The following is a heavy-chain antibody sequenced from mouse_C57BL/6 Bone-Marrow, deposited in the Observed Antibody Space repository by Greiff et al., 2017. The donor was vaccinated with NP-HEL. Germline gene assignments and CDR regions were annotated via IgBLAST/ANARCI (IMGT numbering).Heavy chain of an antibody. J-gene: IGHJ3*01. CDR1: GFSFNTYA. Sequence: EVQVVESGGGLVQPKGSLKLSCAASGFSFNTYAMNWVRQAPGKGLEWVARIRSKSNNYATYYADSVKDRFTISRDDSESMLYLQMNNLKTEDTAMYYCVRQCKNGFAYWGQGTLVTVSA. CDR2: IRSKSNNYAT. V-gene: IGHV10-1*01. CDR3: VRQCKNGFAY.